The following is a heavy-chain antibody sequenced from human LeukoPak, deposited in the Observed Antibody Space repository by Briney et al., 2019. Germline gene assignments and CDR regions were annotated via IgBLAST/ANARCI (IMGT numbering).Heavy chain of an antibody. Sequence: EGSLRLSCAASGFTFSGSAMHWVRQASGKGLEWDGRIRSKANSCATAYAASVKGRFTISRDDSKNTAYLQMNSLKTEDTAVYYCTRGYCSSTSCPSYLYYYYYMDVWGKGTTVTVSS. CDR1: GFTFSGSA. D-gene: IGHD2-2*01. J-gene: IGHJ6*03. V-gene: IGHV3-73*01. CDR3: TRGYCSSTSCPSYLYYYYYMDV. CDR2: IRSKANSCAT.